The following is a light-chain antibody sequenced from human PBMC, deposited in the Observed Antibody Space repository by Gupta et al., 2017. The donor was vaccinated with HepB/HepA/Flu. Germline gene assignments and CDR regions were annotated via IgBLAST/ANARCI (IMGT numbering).Light chain of an antibody. CDR2: GAS. Sequence: EIVMTQSPATLSVSPGERATLSCRASQSISSSLAWYQQKPGQAPRLLIYGASTRATGIPARFSGSGSGTEFTLTISSLQSEDSAVYYCQQYTIWRTTFGGGTKVEIK. V-gene: IGKV3-15*01. J-gene: IGKJ4*01. CDR1: QSISSS. CDR3: QQYTIWRTT.